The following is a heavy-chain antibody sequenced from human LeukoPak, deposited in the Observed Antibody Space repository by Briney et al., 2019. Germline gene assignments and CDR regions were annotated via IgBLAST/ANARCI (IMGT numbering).Heavy chain of an antibody. V-gene: IGHV4-30-2*01. CDR2: IYHSGST. CDR3: ARLNRGYSGYDLYYFDY. D-gene: IGHD5-12*01. CDR1: GGSISSGGYS. J-gene: IGHJ4*02. Sequence: SQTLSLTCAVSGGSISSGGYSWSWIRQPPGKGLEWIVYIYHSGSTYYNTSLKSRGTISVDRSKNQFSLKLSSVTAADTAVYYCARLNRGYSGYDLYYFDYWGQGTLVTVSS.